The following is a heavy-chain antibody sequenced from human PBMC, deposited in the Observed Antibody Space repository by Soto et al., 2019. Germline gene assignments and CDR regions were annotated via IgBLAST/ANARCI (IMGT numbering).Heavy chain of an antibody. Sequence: GGSLRLSCAASGFTFSSYAMSWVRQAPGKGLEWVSAISGSGGSTYYADSVKGRFTISRDNSKNTLYLQMNSRRAEDTAVYYCAKGFKLLNDAFDIWGQGTMVTVSS. CDR2: ISGSGGST. CDR1: GFTFSSYA. CDR3: AKGFKLLNDAFDI. V-gene: IGHV3-23*01. J-gene: IGHJ3*02. D-gene: IGHD1-1*01.